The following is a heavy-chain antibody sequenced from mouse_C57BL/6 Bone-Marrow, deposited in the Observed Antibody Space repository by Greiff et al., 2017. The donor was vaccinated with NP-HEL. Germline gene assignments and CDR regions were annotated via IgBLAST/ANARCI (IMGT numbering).Heavy chain of an antibody. Sequence: VKLQQPGAELVKPGASVKLSCKASGYTFTSYWMQWVKQRPGQGLEWIGEIDPSDSYTNYNQKFKGKATLTVDTSSSTAYMQLSSLTSEDSAVYYCADYYGTWGQGTSVTVSS. V-gene: IGHV1-50*01. D-gene: IGHD1-1*01. CDR3: ADYYGT. CDR1: GYTFTSYW. CDR2: IDPSDSYT. J-gene: IGHJ4*01.